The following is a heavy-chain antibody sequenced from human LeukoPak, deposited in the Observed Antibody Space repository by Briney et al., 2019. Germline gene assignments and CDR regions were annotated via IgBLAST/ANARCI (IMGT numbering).Heavy chain of an antibody. CDR2: IYYSGST. J-gene: IGHJ5*02. CDR1: GGSISSGDYY. D-gene: IGHD2-15*01. V-gene: IGHV4-30-4*01. CDR3: ARDGRSSYCSGGSCPHWFDP. Sequence: SQTLSLTCTVSGGSISSGDYYWSWIRQPPGKGLEWIGYIYYSGSTYYNPSLKSRVTISVDTSKNQFSLKLSSVTAADTAVYYRARDGRSSYCSGGSCPHWFDPWGQGTLVTVSS.